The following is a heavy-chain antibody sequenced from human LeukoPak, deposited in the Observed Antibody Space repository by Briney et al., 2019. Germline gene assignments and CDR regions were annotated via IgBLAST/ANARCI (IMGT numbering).Heavy chain of an antibody. J-gene: IGHJ4*02. Sequence: PGGSLRLSCAASGFTFSSYAMSWVRQAPGKGLEWVSAIVGSGATTYYADSVKGWFTISRDNSKNTVYLQMINLRAEDTALYYCAKPLTAATGTDFDYWGQGTLVTVSS. D-gene: IGHD6-13*01. V-gene: IGHV3-23*01. CDR2: IVGSGATT. CDR1: GFTFSSYA. CDR3: AKPLTAATGTDFDY.